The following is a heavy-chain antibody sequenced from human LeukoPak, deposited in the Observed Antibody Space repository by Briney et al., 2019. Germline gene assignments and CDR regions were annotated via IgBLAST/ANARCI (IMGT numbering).Heavy chain of an antibody. J-gene: IGHJ1*01. V-gene: IGHV4-39*07. CDR2: IYYSGST. Sequence: PSESLSLTCTVSGGSISSSIYYWGWIRQPPGKGREWIGSIYYSGSTYYNPSLKSRVTISVDTSKNQFSLKLSSVTAADTAVYYCARGTVGRGSEYFQHWGQGTLVTVSS. CDR1: GGSISSSIYY. CDR3: ARGTVGRGSEYFQH. D-gene: IGHD4-23*01.